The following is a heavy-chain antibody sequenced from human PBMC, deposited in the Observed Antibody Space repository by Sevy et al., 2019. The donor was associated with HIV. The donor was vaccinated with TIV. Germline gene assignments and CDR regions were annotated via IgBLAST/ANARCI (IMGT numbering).Heavy chain of an antibody. CDR2: INSDGSST. J-gene: IGHJ5*02. CDR1: GITLTPYW. Sequence: GGSLRLSCAASGITLTPYWMHWVRQVPGKGLVWVSRINSDGSSTSYAESVKGRFTISRDNGKNTVYLQMKSLRAEDTAVYYCAKDGNDFWSGYYRPWCQGTLVTVSS. CDR3: AKDGNDFWSGYYRP. V-gene: IGHV3-74*01. D-gene: IGHD3-3*01.